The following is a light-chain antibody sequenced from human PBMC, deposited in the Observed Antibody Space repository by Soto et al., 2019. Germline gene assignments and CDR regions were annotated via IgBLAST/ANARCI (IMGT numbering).Light chain of an antibody. J-gene: IGLJ1*01. CDR3: TSYTSSSTLYV. CDR2: EVS. CDR1: SSDVGGYSY. Sequence: QSVLTQPASVSGSPGQSITISCTGTSSDVGGYSYVSWYQQHPGKAPKLMIYEVSNRPSGVSNRFSGSKSGNTASLTISGLQAADEADYYCTSYTSSSTLYVFGTGTKLTVL. V-gene: IGLV2-14*01.